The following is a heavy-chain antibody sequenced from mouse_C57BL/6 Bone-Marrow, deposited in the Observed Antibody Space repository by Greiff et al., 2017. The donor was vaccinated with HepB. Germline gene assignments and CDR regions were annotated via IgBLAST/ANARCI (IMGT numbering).Heavy chain of an antibody. V-gene: IGHV1-52*01. CDR2: IDPSDSDT. Sequence: VQLQQPGAELVRPGSSVKLSCKASGYTFTSYWMHWVKQRPIQGLEWIGNIDPSDSDTHYNQKFKDKATLTVDKSSSTAYMQLSSLTSEDSAVYFCAFYDDSSFDYWGQGTTLTVSS. CDR3: AFYDDSSFDY. CDR1: GYTFTSYW. J-gene: IGHJ2*01. D-gene: IGHD2-4*01.